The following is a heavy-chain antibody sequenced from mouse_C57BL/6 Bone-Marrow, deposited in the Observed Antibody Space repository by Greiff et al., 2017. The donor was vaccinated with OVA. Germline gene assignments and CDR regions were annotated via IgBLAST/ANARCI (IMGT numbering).Heavy chain of an antibody. CDR2: IDPEDGET. V-gene: IGHV14-2*01. CDR3: ARSVITTVVAPNYFDY. CDR1: GFNIKDYY. Sequence: EVQGVESGAELVKPGASVKLSCTASGFNIKDYYMHWVKQRTEQGLEWIGRIDPEDGETKYAPKFQGKATIKADTSSNTAYLQLSSLTSEDTSVYYCARSVITTVVAPNYFDYWGQGTTLTVSS. D-gene: IGHD1-1*01. J-gene: IGHJ2*01.